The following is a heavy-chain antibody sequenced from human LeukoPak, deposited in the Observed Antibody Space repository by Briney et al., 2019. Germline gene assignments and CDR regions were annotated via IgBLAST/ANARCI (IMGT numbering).Heavy chain of an antibody. CDR3: ARDRIAVAAVDP. D-gene: IGHD6-19*01. CDR1: GFTFSSYS. V-gene: IGHV3-21*01. CDR2: ISSRSSSI. Sequence: GGSLRLSCAASGFTFSSYSMNSVRQAPGKGLEWVSSISSRSSSIYYSVSVKGPFTISRDNAKNSLYLQMNSLRAEDTAVYYCARDRIAVAAVDPWGQGTLVTVSS. J-gene: IGHJ5*02.